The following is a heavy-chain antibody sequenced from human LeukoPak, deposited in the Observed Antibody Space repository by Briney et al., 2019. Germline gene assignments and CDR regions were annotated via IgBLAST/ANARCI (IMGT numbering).Heavy chain of an antibody. V-gene: IGHV3-21*01. CDR3: ARVPKLRYFDWLSRGSGYYYYMDV. CDR1: GFTFSSYT. CDR2: ISSSSSYI. J-gene: IGHJ6*03. Sequence: GGSLRLSCAVSGFTFSSYTINWVRQAPGKGLEWVSSISSSSSYIYYADSVKGRFTISRDNAKNSLSLQMNSLRAEDTAVYYCARVPKLRYFDWLSRGSGYYYYMDVWGKGTTVTISS. D-gene: IGHD3-9*01.